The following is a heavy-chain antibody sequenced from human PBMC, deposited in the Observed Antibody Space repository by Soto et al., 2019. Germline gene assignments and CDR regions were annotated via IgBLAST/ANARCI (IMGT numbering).Heavy chain of an antibody. CDR3: AKSYHGSGSYRYYYYGMDV. CDR1: GFTFSSYA. J-gene: IGHJ6*02. Sequence: GWSLRLSCAASGFTFSSYAMSWARQAPGKGLEWVSAISGSGGSTYYADSVKGRFTISRDNSKNTLYLQMNSLRAEDTAVYYCAKSYHGSGSYRYYYYGMDVWGQGTTVTVSS. V-gene: IGHV3-23*01. CDR2: ISGSGGST. D-gene: IGHD3-10*01.